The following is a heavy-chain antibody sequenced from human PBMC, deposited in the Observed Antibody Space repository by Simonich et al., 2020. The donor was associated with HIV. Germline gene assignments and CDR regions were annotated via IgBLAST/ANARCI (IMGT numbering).Heavy chain of an antibody. CDR2: INTNTGGT. V-gene: IGHV1-2*02. J-gene: IGHJ3*02. CDR3: AREGSQLEDALDI. D-gene: IGHD1-1*01. Sequence: QVQLVQSGAEVKKPGASVKVSCKASGYTFTGNHIHWVRQAPGQGLEWMGWINTNTGGTESIEKFQGRVTMTRDTSITTAYMEVTSLKSDDAAVYYCAREGSQLEDALDIWGQGTMVTVSS. CDR1: GYTFTGNH.